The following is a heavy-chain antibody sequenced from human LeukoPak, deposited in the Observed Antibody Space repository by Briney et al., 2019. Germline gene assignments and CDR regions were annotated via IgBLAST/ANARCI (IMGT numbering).Heavy chain of an antibody. CDR3: AREGIPVDNYYYYMDV. Sequence: GGSLRLSCAASGFTFSSYGMSWVRQAPGKGLEWVSAISSSSSYIYYADSVKGRFTISRDNAKNSLYLQMNSLRAEDTAVYYCAREGIPVDNYYYYMDVWGKGTTVTISS. CDR1: GFTFSSYG. J-gene: IGHJ6*03. CDR2: ISSSSSYI. V-gene: IGHV3-21*01. D-gene: IGHD4-23*01.